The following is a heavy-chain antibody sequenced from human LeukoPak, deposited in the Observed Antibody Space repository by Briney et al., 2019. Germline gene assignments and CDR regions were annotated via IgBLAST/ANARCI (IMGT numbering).Heavy chain of an antibody. D-gene: IGHD5-12*01. Sequence: PGGSLRLSCAASGFTFSSYWMSWVRQAPGKGLEWVANIRQDGSDKYYVDSVKGRFTISRDNAKNSLYLQMNSLRAEGTAVYYRARDETPTNGYDSYDFWGQGTLVTVST. CDR3: ARDETPTNGYDSYDF. J-gene: IGHJ4*02. CDR2: IRQDGSDK. CDR1: GFTFSSYW. V-gene: IGHV3-7*01.